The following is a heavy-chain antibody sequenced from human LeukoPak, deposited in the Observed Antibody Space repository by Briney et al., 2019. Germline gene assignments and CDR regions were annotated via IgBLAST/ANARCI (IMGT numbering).Heavy chain of an antibody. J-gene: IGHJ3*02. D-gene: IGHD3-3*01. CDR2: INHSGST. Sequence: SETLSLTCAVYGGSFSGYYWSWIRQPPGKGLEWIGEINHSGSTNYNPSLKSRVTISVDTSKNQFSLKLSSVTAADTAVYYCARQQYYDFWSGYRGGAFDIWGQGTMVTVSS. V-gene: IGHV4-34*01. CDR1: GGSFSGYY. CDR3: ARQQYYDFWSGYRGGAFDI.